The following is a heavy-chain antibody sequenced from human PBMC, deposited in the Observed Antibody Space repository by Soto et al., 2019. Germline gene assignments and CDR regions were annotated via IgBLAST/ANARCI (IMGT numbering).Heavy chain of an antibody. CDR2: IWYDGSNK. D-gene: IGHD3-9*01. J-gene: IGHJ6*02. CDR3: ARDQVLRYFDWLLPYYYYGMDV. Sequence: QVQLVESGGGVVQPGRSLRLSCAASGFTFSSYGMHWVRQAPGKGLEWVAVIWYDGSNKYYADSVKGRFTISRDNSKNTLYLQMNSLRAEDTAVYYCARDQVLRYFDWLLPYYYYGMDVWGQGNTVTVSS. V-gene: IGHV3-33*01. CDR1: GFTFSSYG.